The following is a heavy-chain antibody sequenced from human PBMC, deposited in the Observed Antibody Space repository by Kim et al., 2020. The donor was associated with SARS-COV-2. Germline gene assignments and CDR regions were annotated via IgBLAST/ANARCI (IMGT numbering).Heavy chain of an antibody. Sequence: GGSLRLSCAASGFTFSSYAMHWVRQAPGKGLEWVAVIWYDGSNKYYADSVKGRFTISRDNSKNTLYLQMNSLRAEDTAVYYCAKDGVRSSGWTPAYYYYYYGMDVWGQGTTVTVSS. J-gene: IGHJ6*02. CDR1: GFTFSSYA. D-gene: IGHD6-19*01. CDR3: AKDGVRSSGWTPAYYYYYYGMDV. V-gene: IGHV3-33*06. CDR2: IWYDGSNK.